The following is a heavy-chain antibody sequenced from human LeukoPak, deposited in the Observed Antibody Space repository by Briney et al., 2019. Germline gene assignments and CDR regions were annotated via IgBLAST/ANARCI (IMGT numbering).Heavy chain of an antibody. CDR3: AKRYSSSWYETYYYYGMDV. D-gene: IGHD6-13*01. V-gene: IGHV1-69*04. J-gene: IGHJ6*02. CDR2: IIPILGIA. CDR1: GGTFSSYA. Sequence: ASVKVSCKASGGTFSSYAISWVRQAPGQGLEWMGRIIPILGIANYAQKFQGRVTITADKSTSTAYMELSSLRSEDTAVYYCAKRYSSSWYETYYYYGMDVWGQGTTVTVSS.